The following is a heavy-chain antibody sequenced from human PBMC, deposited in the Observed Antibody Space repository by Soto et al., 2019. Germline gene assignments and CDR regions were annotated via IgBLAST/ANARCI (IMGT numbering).Heavy chain of an antibody. CDR1: GFTFRSSP. Sequence: GGSLRLSCAASGFTFRSSPMTWVRQAPGKGLDWVSAIDSSGGATYYADSVKGRFTISRDNSKNTLYLQMSSLRVEDTAVYYSATNTTDFWGHGTLVTV. CDR3: ATNTTDF. V-gene: IGHV3-23*01. J-gene: IGHJ5*01. CDR2: IDSSGGAT. D-gene: IGHD1-1*01.